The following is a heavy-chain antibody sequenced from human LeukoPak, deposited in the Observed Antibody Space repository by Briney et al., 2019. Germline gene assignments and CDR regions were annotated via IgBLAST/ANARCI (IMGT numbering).Heavy chain of an antibody. Sequence: PGGSLRLSCAASGFTFSSYAMSWVRQAPGKGLEWVSAISGSGGSTYYADSVKGRFTISRDNSKNTLYLQMNSLRAEDTAVYYCAKAAGSGYYYEDYYYYGMDVWGQGTTVTVSS. V-gene: IGHV3-23*01. CDR2: ISGSGGST. CDR3: AKAAGSGYYYEDYYYYGMDV. CDR1: GFTFSSYA. J-gene: IGHJ6*02. D-gene: IGHD3-22*01.